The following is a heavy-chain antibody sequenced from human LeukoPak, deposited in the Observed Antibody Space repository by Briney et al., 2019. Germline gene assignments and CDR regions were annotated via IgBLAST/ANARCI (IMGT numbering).Heavy chain of an antibody. J-gene: IGHJ6*02. CDR2: ISGSGGST. Sequence: GGSLRLSCAASGFTFSSYAMSWVRQAPGKGLEWVSSISGSGGSTYYADSVKGRFTISRDNSKNTLYLQMNSLSAEDTAVDYCAKDPLPGGVAAARPLDVWGQGTTVTGSS. V-gene: IGHV3-23*01. CDR3: AKDPLPGGVAAARPLDV. D-gene: IGHD6-13*01. CDR1: GFTFSSYA.